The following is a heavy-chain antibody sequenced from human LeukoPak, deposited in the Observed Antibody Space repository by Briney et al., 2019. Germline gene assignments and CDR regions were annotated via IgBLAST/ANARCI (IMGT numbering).Heavy chain of an antibody. D-gene: IGHD2-2*01. CDR2: FSSSGSTI. Sequence: GGSLRLSCAASGFTFSSYEMNWVRQAPGKGLEWVSYFSSSGSTIYYADSVKGRFTISRDNSNNTVYLQMNNLRPEDTAVFYCARGQGYESYYYMDVWGKGTTVSVSS. CDR3: ARGQGYESYYYMDV. CDR1: GFTFSSYE. V-gene: IGHV3-48*03. J-gene: IGHJ6*03.